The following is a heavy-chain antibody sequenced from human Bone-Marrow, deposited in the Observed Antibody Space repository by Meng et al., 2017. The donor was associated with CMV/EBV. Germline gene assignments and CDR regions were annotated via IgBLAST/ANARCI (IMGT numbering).Heavy chain of an antibody. D-gene: IGHD6-6*01. CDR1: GFTFSSYW. CDR2: IKQDGNEK. V-gene: IGHV3-7*01. Sequence: GGSLRFSCAASGFTFSSYWMSWVRQAPGKGLEWVANIKQDGNEKYYVDSVKGRFTISRDNAKNSLYLQMNSLRAEDTAVYYCARLSSSDDAFDVWGQGTRVTGSS. CDR3: ARLSSSDDAFDV. J-gene: IGHJ3*01.